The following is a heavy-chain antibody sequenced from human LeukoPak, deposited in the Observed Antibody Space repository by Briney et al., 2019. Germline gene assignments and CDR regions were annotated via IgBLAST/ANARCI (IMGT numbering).Heavy chain of an antibody. V-gene: IGHV4-34*01. Sequence: KPSETLSLACAVYGVSFSGYYWSWIRQPPGKELEWIGEINHSGSTNYNPSLKSRVTISVDTSKNQFSLKLSSVTAADTAVYYCARRRLLWFGVGYMDVWGKGTTVTVSS. CDR3: ARRRLLWFGVGYMDV. J-gene: IGHJ6*03. D-gene: IGHD3-10*01. CDR1: GVSFSGYY. CDR2: INHSGST.